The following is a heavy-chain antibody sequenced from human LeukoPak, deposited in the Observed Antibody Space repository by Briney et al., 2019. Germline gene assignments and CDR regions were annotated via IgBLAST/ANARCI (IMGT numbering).Heavy chain of an antibody. CDR1: GFIFNNYW. D-gene: IGHD6-19*01. CDR3: TRQWHTPSDY. V-gene: IGHV3-74*01. Sequence: GGSLRLSCAASGFIFNNYWMHWVRQTPGEGPLWLSRINGDGSSTSYANSVQGRFIISRDNAKNTLYLQMNSLRAEDTAVYYCTRQWHTPSDYWGQGTLVTLSS. J-gene: IGHJ4*02. CDR2: INGDGSST.